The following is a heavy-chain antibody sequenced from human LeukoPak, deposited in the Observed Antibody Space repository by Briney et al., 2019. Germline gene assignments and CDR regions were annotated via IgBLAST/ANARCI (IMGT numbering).Heavy chain of an antibody. D-gene: IGHD1-26*01. J-gene: IGHJ6*03. CDR3: ARRSGSGTSINYYYYCMDV. Sequence: PGGSLRLSCAASGFTFDDYGMSWVRQAPGKGLEWVSGINWNGGSTGYADSVKGRFTISRDNAKNSLYLQMNSLRAEDTALYYCARRSGSGTSINYYYYCMDVWGNGTTVTVSS. V-gene: IGHV3-20*04. CDR1: GFTFDDYG. CDR2: INWNGGST.